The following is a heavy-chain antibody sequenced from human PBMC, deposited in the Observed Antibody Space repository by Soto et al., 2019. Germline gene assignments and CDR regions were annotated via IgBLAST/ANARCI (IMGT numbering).Heavy chain of an antibody. CDR1: GFTFSSYG. Sequence: QVLLVESGGGVVQPGRSLRLSCAASGFTFSSYGMHWVRQAPGKGLEWVAVISYDGSNKYYADSVKGRFTISRDNSKNTLYLQMNSLRAEDTAVYYCAKVGRYYDSSGSLGYWGQGTLVTVSS. V-gene: IGHV3-30*18. CDR2: ISYDGSNK. D-gene: IGHD3-22*01. CDR3: AKVGRYYDSSGSLGY. J-gene: IGHJ4*02.